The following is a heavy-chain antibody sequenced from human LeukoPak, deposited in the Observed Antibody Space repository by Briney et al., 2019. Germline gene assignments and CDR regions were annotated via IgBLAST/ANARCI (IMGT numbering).Heavy chain of an antibody. CDR1: GFTFDDYA. CDR2: ISWNSGSI. CDR3: AKGGYYDSSGYYYGPSDAFDI. J-gene: IGHJ3*02. D-gene: IGHD3-22*01. V-gene: IGHV3-9*03. Sequence: GGSLRLSCAASGFTFDDYAMHWVRQAPGKGLEWVSGISWNSGSIGYADSVKGRFTISRDNAKNSLYLQMNSLRAEDMALYYCAKGGYYDSSGYYYGPSDAFDIWGQGTMVTVSS.